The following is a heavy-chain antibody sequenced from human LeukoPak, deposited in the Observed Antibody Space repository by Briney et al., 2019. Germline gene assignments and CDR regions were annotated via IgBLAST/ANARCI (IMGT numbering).Heavy chain of an antibody. J-gene: IGHJ4*02. D-gene: IGHD4-17*01. CDR1: GGSFSGYY. V-gene: IGHV4-34*01. CDR3: ARSDYGDYVDY. Sequence: SETLSLTCAVYGGSFSGYYWSWIRQPPGKGLEWIGEINHSGSTNYNPSLKSRVTISVDTSKNQFSLKLSSVTAADTAVYYCARSDYGDYVDYWGQGTLVTVSS. CDR2: INHSGST.